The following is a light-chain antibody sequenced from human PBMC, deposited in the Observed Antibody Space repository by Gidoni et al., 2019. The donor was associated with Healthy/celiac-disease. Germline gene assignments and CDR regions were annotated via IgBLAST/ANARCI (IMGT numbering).Light chain of an antibody. Sequence: QSALTQPASVSGSPGQSITISCTGTSSDVGGYNYVSWYKQPPGKAPKLMIYEVSNRPSGVSNRFSGSKSGNTASLTISGLQAEDEADYYCSSYTSSSTLEVFGGGTKLTVL. V-gene: IGLV2-14*01. J-gene: IGLJ2*01. CDR1: SSDVGGYNY. CDR2: EVS. CDR3: SSYTSSSTLEV.